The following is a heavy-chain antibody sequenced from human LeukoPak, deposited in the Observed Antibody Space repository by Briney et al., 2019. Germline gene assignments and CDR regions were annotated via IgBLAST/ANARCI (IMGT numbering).Heavy chain of an antibody. CDR1: GFTFSSYW. CDR3: ARDDAAPGIIFDY. V-gene: IGHV3-74*03. Sequence: PGGSLRLSCAASGFTFSSYWMHWVRQASGKGLVWVSRIHSDGSSRKYADSVRGRFTISRDNAKKTLYLQMNSLRAENTAVYFCARDDAAPGIIFDYWGQGTLVTVSS. J-gene: IGHJ4*02. CDR2: IHSDGSSR. D-gene: IGHD6-13*01.